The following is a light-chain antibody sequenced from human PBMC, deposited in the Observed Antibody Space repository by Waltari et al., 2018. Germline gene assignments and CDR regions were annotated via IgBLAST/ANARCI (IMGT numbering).Light chain of an antibody. J-gene: IGKJ1*01. CDR1: QRISSY. CDR2: AAS. CDR3: QQSYSTLSWT. V-gene: IGKV1-39*01. Sequence: DIQMTQSPPSLSASVGDRFTITCRASQRISSYLNWYQQKPGKAPKVLIYAASSLQSGVPSRFSGSGSGTDFTLTISSLQPEDFATYYCQQSYSTLSWTFGQGTKVEIK.